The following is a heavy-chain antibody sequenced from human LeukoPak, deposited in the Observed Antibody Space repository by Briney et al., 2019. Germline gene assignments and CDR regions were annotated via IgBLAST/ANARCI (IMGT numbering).Heavy chain of an antibody. V-gene: IGHV3-23*01. CDR1: GFTFSSYA. CDR2: ISGSGGST. D-gene: IGHD2-2*01. Sequence: GGSLRLSCAASGFTFSSYAMSWVRRAPGKGLEWVSAISGSGGSTYYADSVKGRFTISRDNSKNTLYLQMNSLRAEDTAVYYCAKYCSSTSCYDYYFDYWGQGTLVTVSS. CDR3: AKYCSSTSCYDYYFDY. J-gene: IGHJ4*02.